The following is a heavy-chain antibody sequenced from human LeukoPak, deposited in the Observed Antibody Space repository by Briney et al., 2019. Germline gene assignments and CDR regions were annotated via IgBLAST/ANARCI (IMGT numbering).Heavy chain of an antibody. J-gene: IGHJ2*01. D-gene: IGHD2-2*01. V-gene: IGHV3-30*02. Sequence: GGSLRLSCAASGFTFSSYGMHWVRQAPGKGLEWVAFIRYDGSNKYYADSVKGRFTISRDNSKNTLYLQMNSLRAEDTAVYYCAKDGCSSTSCYRGTRFWYFDLWGRGTLVTVSS. CDR1: GFTFSSYG. CDR2: IRYDGSNK. CDR3: AKDGCSSTSCYRGTRFWYFDL.